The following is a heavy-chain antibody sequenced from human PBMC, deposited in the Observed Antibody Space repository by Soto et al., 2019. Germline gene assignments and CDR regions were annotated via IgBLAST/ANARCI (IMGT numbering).Heavy chain of an antibody. V-gene: IGHV3-23*01. CDR1: GFTFSSCA. Sequence: EVQLLESGGGLVQPGGSLRLSCAASGFTFSSCAMGWVRQAPGKGLEWVSDIIDSGASTYYADSVNGRFTISRDNSKSTLYLQMNSLRAEDTALYYCAKGRSYYYYYGVDVWGQGTTVTVSS. J-gene: IGHJ6*02. CDR3: AKGRSYYYYYGVDV. CDR2: IIDSGAST.